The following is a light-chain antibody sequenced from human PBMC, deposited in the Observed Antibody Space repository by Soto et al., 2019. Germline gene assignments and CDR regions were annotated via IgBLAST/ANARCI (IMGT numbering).Light chain of an antibody. J-gene: IGKJ1*01. V-gene: IGKV1-5*03. CDR1: QSINSR. CDR3: QQYNRYEWT. CDR2: KAS. Sequence: DIQMTQSPSTLSASVGDRVTITCRASQSINSRLAWYQQKPGRAPKLLIYKASSLESGGPSRFTGSGFGTEFTLTISSLQPDDFATYYCQQYNRYEWTSGRGTDVEIK.